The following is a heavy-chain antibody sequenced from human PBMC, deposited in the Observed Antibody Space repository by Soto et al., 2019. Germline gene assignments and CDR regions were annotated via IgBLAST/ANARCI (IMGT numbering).Heavy chain of an antibody. CDR1: GFTFNNYA. CDR2: ISGGGDTT. J-gene: IGHJ4*02. D-gene: IGHD3-10*01. CDR3: AKGRGGSGSLTPRVDF. Sequence: DVKLLESGGGLVQPGGSLRLSCAASGFTFNNYAMTWVRQAPGKGLEWVPAISGGGDTTSYADSVKGRFTVSRDGSKNTLYLQMSSLRAEDTALYYCAKGRGGSGSLTPRVDFWGQGTLVTVSS. V-gene: IGHV3-23*01.